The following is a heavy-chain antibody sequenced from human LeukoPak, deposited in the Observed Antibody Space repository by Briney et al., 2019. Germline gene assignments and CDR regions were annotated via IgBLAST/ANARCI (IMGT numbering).Heavy chain of an antibody. Sequence: SGGSLRLSCAASGNYWMHWVRQAPGKGLVWVSHINSDGSWTSYADSVKGRFTISKDNAKNTVYLQMNSLRAEDTAVYYCARGGDYDILTGRDYYFDYWGQGTLVTVSS. V-gene: IGHV3-74*01. CDR2: INSDGSWT. D-gene: IGHD3-9*01. CDR1: GNYW. CDR3: ARGGDYDILTGRDYYFDY. J-gene: IGHJ4*02.